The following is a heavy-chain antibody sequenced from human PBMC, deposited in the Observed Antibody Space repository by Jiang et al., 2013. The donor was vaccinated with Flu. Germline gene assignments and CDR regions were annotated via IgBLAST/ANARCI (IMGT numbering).Heavy chain of an antibody. Sequence: VQLVESEAEVKKPGESLKISCAGSGYSFTSHWLAWVRHMPGKGLEWMGIIYPADSHARYSPSFRGQVNISADKSITTAYLQWSSLKASDTATYFCARILYAGGGYFYYGMDVWGQGTSVTVSS. CDR1: GYSFTSHW. D-gene: IGHD2/OR15-2a*01. V-gene: IGHV5-51*01. CDR3: ARILYAGGGYFYYGMDV. J-gene: IGHJ6*02. CDR2: IYPADSHA.